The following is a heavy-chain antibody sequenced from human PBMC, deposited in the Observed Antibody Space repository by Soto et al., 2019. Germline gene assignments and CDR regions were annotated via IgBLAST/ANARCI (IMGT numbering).Heavy chain of an antibody. CDR2: IPGGGSST. V-gene: IGHV3-23*01. CDR3: ARDRGIGGWYYDY. J-gene: IGHJ4*02. CDR1: GFTFSSYA. Sequence: EVQLLESGGGFVQPGGSLRLSCAASGFTFSSYAMSWVRQAPGKGLEWVSSIPGGGSSTYYADSVKGRFTISRDKSKNTLYLQMNVLRAEDTAVYYCARDRGIGGWYYDYWGQGTLVTVSS. D-gene: IGHD3-16*01.